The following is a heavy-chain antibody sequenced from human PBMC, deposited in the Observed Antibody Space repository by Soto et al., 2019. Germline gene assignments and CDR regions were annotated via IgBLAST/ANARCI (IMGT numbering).Heavy chain of an antibody. V-gene: IGHV1-18*01. CDR3: ARDIVVVVAAPQHWFDP. D-gene: IGHD2-15*01. CDR2: ISAYNGNT. Sequence: QVQLVQSGAEVKKPGASVKVSCKASGYTFTSYGISWVRQAPGQGLEWMGWISAYNGNTNYAQKLQGRVTMTTDTSTSTAYMELRSLRSDDTAVYYCARDIVVVVAAPQHWFDPWGQGTLVTVSS. J-gene: IGHJ5*02. CDR1: GYTFTSYG.